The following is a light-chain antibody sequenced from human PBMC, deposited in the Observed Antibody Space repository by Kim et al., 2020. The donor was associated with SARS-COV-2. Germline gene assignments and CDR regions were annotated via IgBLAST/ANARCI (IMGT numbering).Light chain of an antibody. J-gene: IGLJ2*01. CDR2: DVS. Sequence: QSALTQPASVSGSPGQSITISCTGTSSDVGLYNYVSWYQQHPGKVPKLILYDVSNRPSGVSSRFSGSKSGNTASLTISGLQAEDEADYYCSSYTSSTTLVFGGGTQLTVL. CDR3: SSYTSSTTLV. V-gene: IGLV2-14*03. CDR1: SSDVGLYNY.